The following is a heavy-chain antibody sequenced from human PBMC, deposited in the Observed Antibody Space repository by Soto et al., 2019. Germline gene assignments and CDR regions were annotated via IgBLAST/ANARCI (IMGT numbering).Heavy chain of an antibody. CDR2: ISWNSGSI. D-gene: IGHD3-3*01. V-gene: IGHV3-9*01. J-gene: IGHJ4*02. CDR3: AKDMRNDFWSGYYPTAFDY. Sequence: GGSLRLSCAASGFTFDDYAMHWVRQAPGKGLEWVSGISWNSGSIGYADSVKGRFTISRDNAKNSLYLQMNGLRAEDTALYYCAKDMRNDFWSGYYPTAFDYWGQGTLVTVSS. CDR1: GFTFDDYA.